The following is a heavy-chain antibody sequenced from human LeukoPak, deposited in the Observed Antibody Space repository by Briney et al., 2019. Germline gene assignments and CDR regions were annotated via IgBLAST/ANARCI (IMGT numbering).Heavy chain of an antibody. D-gene: IGHD6-6*01. CDR2: MYTGGTT. J-gene: IGHJ4*02. CDR3: AKETSSSFDY. CDR1: GFTVSGTH. Sequence: GGSLRLSCAASGFTVSGTHMSWVRQAPGKGLEWVAAMYTGGTTYYADSVTGRFTISRDNSKNTLYLQMNSLRAEDTAVYYCAKETSSSFDYWGQGTLVTVSS. V-gene: IGHV3-53*01.